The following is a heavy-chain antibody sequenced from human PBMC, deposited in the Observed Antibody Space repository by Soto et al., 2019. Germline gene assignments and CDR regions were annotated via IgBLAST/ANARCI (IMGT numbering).Heavy chain of an antibody. CDR3: ASGPTAAYGMDV. CDR1: GGTFSSYT. J-gene: IGHJ6*02. CDR2: IIPILGIA. Sequence: QVQLVQSGAEVKKPGSSVKVSCKASGGTFSSYTISWVRQAPGQGLEWMGRIIPILGIANYAQKFQDRVTITVDKSTSTAYMELSSLRSKDTAVYYCASGPTAAYGMDVWGQGTTVTVSS. V-gene: IGHV1-69*02.